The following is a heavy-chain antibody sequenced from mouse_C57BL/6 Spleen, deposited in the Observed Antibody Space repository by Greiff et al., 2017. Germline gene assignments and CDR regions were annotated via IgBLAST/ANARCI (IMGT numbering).Heavy chain of an antibody. CDR1: GYTFTSYW. J-gene: IGHJ4*01. V-gene: IGHV1-64*01. CDR3: SRGWEFYGSSYAMDY. D-gene: IGHD1-1*01. Sequence: QVQLQQPGAELVKPGASVKLSCKASGYTFTSYWMHWVKQRPGQGLEWIGMIHPNRGSTNYNEKFKSKATLTVDKSSSTAYMQLSSLTSEDSAVYYCSRGWEFYGSSYAMDYWGQGTSVTVSS. CDR2: IHPNRGST.